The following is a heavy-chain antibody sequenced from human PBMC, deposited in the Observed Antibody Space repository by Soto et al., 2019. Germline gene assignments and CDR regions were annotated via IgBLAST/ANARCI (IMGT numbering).Heavy chain of an antibody. CDR3: ETAHNGDNGYYFDY. J-gene: IGHJ4*02. V-gene: IGHV1-2*02. CDR1: GYTFTGYY. D-gene: IGHD4-17*01. CDR2: INPNSGAT. Sequence: ASVKVSCKASGYTFTGYYIHWVRQAPGQGLEWMGWINPNSGATNYAQKFQGRVTMTRDTSITTAYMELSRLTSDDPAVYYCETAHNGDNGYYFDYWGQGTLVTVSS.